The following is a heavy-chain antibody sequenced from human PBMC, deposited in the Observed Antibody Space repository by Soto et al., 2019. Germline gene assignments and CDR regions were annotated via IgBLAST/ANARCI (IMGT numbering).Heavy chain of an antibody. CDR2: IYPGDSDT. CDR3: ARLPQFLWFRALTSRAYHFNY. Sequence: GESLKISCTGSGYSFSTYWIAWVRQMPGKGLEWMGIIYPGDSDTRYSPSFQGQVTISADTSTKTAYLQWSSLKASDTAIYYCARLPQFLWFRALTSRAYHFNYWGPGTLVTVSS. V-gene: IGHV5-51*01. D-gene: IGHD3-10*01. J-gene: IGHJ4*02. CDR1: GYSFSTYW.